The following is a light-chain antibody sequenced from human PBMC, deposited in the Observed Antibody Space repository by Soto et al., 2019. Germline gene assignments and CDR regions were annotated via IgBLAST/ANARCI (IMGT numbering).Light chain of an antibody. V-gene: IGLV2-14*03. Sequence: QSALTQPASVSGSPGQSITISCTGTNSDVGCYNYVSWYQQHPGKAPKLLIFDVTNRPSGVSDRFSGSKSGNTASLTISGLQDEDEADYYCSSYTSSSPLFGGGTQLTVL. CDR1: NSDVGCYNY. J-gene: IGLJ2*01. CDR2: DVT. CDR3: SSYTSSSPL.